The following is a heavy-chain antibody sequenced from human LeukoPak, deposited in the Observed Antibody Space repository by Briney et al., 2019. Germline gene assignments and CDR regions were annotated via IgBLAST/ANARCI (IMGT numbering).Heavy chain of an antibody. J-gene: IGHJ4*02. D-gene: IGHD3/OR15-3a*01. CDR1: GFTFSSYA. V-gene: IGHV3-64*01. CDR3: ASQLDFGLGDY. CDR2: ISSNGGST. Sequence: GGSLRLSCAASGFTFSSYAMHWVRQAPGKGLEYVSAISSNGGSTYYANSVKGRFTISRDNSKNTLYLQMGSLRAEDMAVYYCASQLDFGLGDYWGQGTLVTVSS.